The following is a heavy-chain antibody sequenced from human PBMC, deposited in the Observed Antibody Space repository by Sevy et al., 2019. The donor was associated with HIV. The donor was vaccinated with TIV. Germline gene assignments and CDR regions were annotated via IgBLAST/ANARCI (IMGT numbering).Heavy chain of an antibody. CDR2: ISYDGSNK. CDR1: GFTFSSYA. CDR3: ARDFGSSGYYPIDY. J-gene: IGHJ4*02. V-gene: IGHV3-30-3*01. Sequence: GGSLRLSCAASGFTFSSYAMHWVRQAPGKGLEWVAVISYDGSNKYYADSVKGRFTISRDNSKNTLYLQMNSLRAEDTDVYYCARDFGSSGYYPIDYWGQGTLVTVSS. D-gene: IGHD3-22*01.